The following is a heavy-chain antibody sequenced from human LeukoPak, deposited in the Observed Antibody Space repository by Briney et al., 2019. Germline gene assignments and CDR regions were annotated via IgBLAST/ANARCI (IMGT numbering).Heavy chain of an antibody. D-gene: IGHD5-18*01. V-gene: IGHV3-7*04. CDR3: ARADSYGSILDY. CDR2: IDQDGSAE. CDR1: GFTFNSYA. Sequence: GGSLRLSCAASGFTFNSYAMSWVRQAPGRGLEGVANIDQDGSAEYYVDSVGGRFTVSRHNAKNSLYLQIDSLRAEDTAVYYCARADSYGSILDYWGRGTLVTVSS. J-gene: IGHJ4*02.